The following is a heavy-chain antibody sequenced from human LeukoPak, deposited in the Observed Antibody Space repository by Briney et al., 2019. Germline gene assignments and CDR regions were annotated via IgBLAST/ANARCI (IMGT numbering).Heavy chain of an antibody. CDR3: ARDVGSSWYLNY. CDR2: IWYDGSNK. J-gene: IGHJ4*02. V-gene: IGHV3-33*01. Sequence: GGSLRLSCAASGFTFSSYGMHWVRQAPGKGLEWVAVIWYDGSNKYYADSVKGRFTISRDNSKNTLYLQMNSLRAEDTAVYYCARDVGSSWYLNYWGQGTLVTVSS. D-gene: IGHD6-13*01. CDR1: GFTFSSYG.